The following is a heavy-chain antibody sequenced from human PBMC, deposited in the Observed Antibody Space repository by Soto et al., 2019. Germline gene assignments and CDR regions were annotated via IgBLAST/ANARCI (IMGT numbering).Heavy chain of an antibody. D-gene: IGHD3-3*01. CDR1: GFIFSSFA. CDR3: VKDMYYDFWSGSHDY. CDR2: ISDNGGGT. V-gene: IGHV3-64D*06. Sequence: PVGSLRLSCSASGFIFSSFAMHWVRQAPGKGLKYVSAISDNGGGTYYADSVKGRFTISRDNSKNTLYLQMSTLRPEDTAVYYCVKDMYYDFWSGSHDYWGQGTLVTVSS. J-gene: IGHJ4*02.